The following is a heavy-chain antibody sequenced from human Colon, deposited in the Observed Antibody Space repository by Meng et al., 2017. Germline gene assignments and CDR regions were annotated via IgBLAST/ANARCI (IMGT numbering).Heavy chain of an antibody. V-gene: IGHV4-4*02. Sequence: VQVRESGPGVVKPSGTLSLTCAVSGGSISSGDWWSWVRQPPGKGLEWIAEIDHTGNTNYNPSLKSRVTISVDKSKNQFSLKLSFMTAADTAVYYCARVGPGELPNFFDPWGQGTLVTVSS. J-gene: IGHJ5*02. D-gene: IGHD1-7*01. CDR2: IDHTGNT. CDR3: ARVGPGELPNFFDP. CDR1: GGSISSGDW.